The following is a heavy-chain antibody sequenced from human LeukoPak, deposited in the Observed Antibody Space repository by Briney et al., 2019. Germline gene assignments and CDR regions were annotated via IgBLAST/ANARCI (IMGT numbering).Heavy chain of an antibody. CDR1: GYTFTSYY. CDR2: INPSGGST. CDR3: ASRSYCYDSSGFDGFDY. D-gene: IGHD3-22*01. Sequence: ASVKVSCKXSGYTFTSYYMHWVRQSPGQGLEWMGIINPSGGSTSYAQKFQGRVTMTRDTSTSTVYMELSSLRSEDTAVYYCASRSYCYDSSGFDGFDYWGQGTLVTVSS. V-gene: IGHV1-46*03. J-gene: IGHJ4*02.